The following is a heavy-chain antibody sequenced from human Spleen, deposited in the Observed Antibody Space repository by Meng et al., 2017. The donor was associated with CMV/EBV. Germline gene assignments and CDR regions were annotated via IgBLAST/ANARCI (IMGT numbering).Heavy chain of an antibody. CDR3: ARVIGGYCSGASCPGWFDP. CDR2: ISYSGST. D-gene: IGHD2-15*01. Sequence: GSLRLSCTVSDGSISSSNYYWGWIRQPPGKGLEWIGTISYSGSTYYNPSLKSRVTVSIDTSKNQFSLKLNSVTAADTAVYYCARVIGGYCSGASCPGWFDPWGQGTLVTVSS. CDR1: DGSISSSNYY. V-gene: IGHV4-39*07. J-gene: IGHJ5*02.